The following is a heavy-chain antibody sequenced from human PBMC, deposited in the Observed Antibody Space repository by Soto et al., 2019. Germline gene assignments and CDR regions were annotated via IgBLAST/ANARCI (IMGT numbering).Heavy chain of an antibody. V-gene: IGHV3-15*01. Sequence: GGSLRLSCAASGITFSNAWMTWVRQAPGKGLEWVGRIKSITDGGTTDYAAPVKGRFTISRDDSKGTLYLQMNNLRTEDTAVYHCTTDSADIVVVPATFGMDVWGQGTTVTVSS. J-gene: IGHJ6*02. CDR2: IKSITDGGTT. CDR1: GITFSNAW. CDR3: TTDSADIVVVPATFGMDV. D-gene: IGHD2-2*01.